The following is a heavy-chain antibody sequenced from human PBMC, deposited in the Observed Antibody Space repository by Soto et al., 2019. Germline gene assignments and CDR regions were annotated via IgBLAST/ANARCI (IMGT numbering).Heavy chain of an antibody. CDR3: ARGYTRSICSTALATFYWFDS. J-gene: IGHJ5*01. D-gene: IGHD3-16*01. CDR2: INHRGST. Sequence: QVQLQQWGAGLLKPSETLSLTCAVYGGSFSGHYWSWIRQYPGKGLEWIAEINHRGSTNYNPSLKSRVTMSVDTSRNQFSWRLGFVTAADRAVYYCARGYTRSICSTALATFYWFDSWGQGGLVTVSS. V-gene: IGHV4-34*01. CDR1: GGSFSGHY.